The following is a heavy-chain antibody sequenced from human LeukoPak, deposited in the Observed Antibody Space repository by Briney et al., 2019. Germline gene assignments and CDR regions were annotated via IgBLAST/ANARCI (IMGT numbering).Heavy chain of an antibody. CDR3: ARGGSAYCSGGSCYSHYYYYYGMDV. J-gene: IGHJ6*02. V-gene: IGHV4-59*01. D-gene: IGHD2-15*01. CDR2: IYYSGST. Sequence: SETLSLTCTVSGGSISTYYWNWTRQPPGKGLEWIGYIYYSGSTNYNPSLKSRVTISLNTSKNQVSLNLNSLTTADTAVYYCARGGSAYCSGGSCYSHYYYYYGMDVWGQGTTVTVSS. CDR1: GGSISTYY.